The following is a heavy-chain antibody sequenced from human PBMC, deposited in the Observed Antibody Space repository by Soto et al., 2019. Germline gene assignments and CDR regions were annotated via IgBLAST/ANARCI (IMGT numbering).Heavy chain of an antibody. CDR2: INAGNGDT. CDR1: GYPFTNYA. V-gene: IGHV1-3*01. Sequence: QVRLVQPGAEVTKPGASVKLSCEASGYPFTNYAIHWVRQAPGQRLEWMGWINAGNGDTAYSQKGQDRVTISKDKSASAVYIQVNSLRFEDTGIYYCARDGVVWGASGWYDSWGQGTLVTVSS. CDR3: ARDGVVWGASGWYDS. J-gene: IGHJ5*01. D-gene: IGHD6-19*01.